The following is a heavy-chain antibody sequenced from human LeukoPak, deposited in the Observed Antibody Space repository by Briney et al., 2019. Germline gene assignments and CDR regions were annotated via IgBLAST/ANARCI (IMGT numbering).Heavy chain of an antibody. J-gene: IGHJ3*02. Sequence: GGSLRLSCAASGFTFSSYSMNWVRQAPGKGLEWVSYISSSSNTIYYADSVKGRFTISRDNAKNSLYLQMNSLGAEDTAVYYCARVFMAMVRGVIHDAFDIWGQGTMVTVSS. V-gene: IGHV3-48*01. CDR1: GFTFSSYS. CDR3: ARVFMAMVRGVIHDAFDI. CDR2: ISSSSNTI. D-gene: IGHD3-10*01.